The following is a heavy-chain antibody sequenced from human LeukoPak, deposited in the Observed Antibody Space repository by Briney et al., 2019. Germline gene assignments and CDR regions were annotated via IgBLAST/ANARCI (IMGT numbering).Heavy chain of an antibody. D-gene: IGHD6-19*01. CDR2: INPSGGST. CDR3: ARAVAGTYDYYSYYMDV. V-gene: IGHV1-46*01. Sequence: ASVTVSCMASGYTFTSYYMHWVRQAPGHGLEWMGIINPSGGSTSYAQKFQGRVTMTRDMSTSTVYMELSSLRSEDTAVYYCARAVAGTYDYYSYYMDVWGKGTTVTVSS. CDR1: GYTFTSYY. J-gene: IGHJ6*03.